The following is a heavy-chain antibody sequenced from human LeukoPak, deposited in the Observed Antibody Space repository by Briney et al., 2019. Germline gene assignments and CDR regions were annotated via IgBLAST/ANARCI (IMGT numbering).Heavy chain of an antibody. Sequence: SETLSLTCTVSGGSISSSSYYWGWIRQPPGKGLEWIGTIYYSGSTYYNPSLESRVTISVDTSKNQFSLKMSPVTAADTAVYYCARWGSTINFDYWGQGTLVTVSS. V-gene: IGHV4-39*01. CDR2: IYYSGST. J-gene: IGHJ4*02. D-gene: IGHD2-2*01. CDR1: GGSISSSSYY. CDR3: ARWGSTINFDY.